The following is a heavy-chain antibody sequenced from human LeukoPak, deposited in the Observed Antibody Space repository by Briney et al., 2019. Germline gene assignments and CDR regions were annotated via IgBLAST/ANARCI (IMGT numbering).Heavy chain of an antibody. CDR2: TYYTSKWTG. Sequence: SQTLSLTCAISGDSISSGSSSWHWHRQSKWRGLEWLGRTYYTSKWTGYSALSVRSPISITPDTSKNQFTLQLNSVTGDDTAVYYCVRRAKGNSYFDPWGQGTLVVVSS. J-gene: IGHJ5*02. D-gene: IGHD4-23*01. CDR1: GDSISSGSSS. V-gene: IGHV6-1*01. CDR3: VRRAKGNSYFDP.